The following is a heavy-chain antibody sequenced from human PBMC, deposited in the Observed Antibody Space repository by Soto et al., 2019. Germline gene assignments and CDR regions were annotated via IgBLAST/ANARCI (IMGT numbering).Heavy chain of an antibody. Sequence: QITLKEAGPTLVKPTQTLTLTCTFSGFSLSTIGVGVGWIRQPPGKALEWLALIYWDDDKRYSPSLKSRLTVTQDTSKHQVALTMTNTDPVDTATYYCVQSRCGGDCLQSYSSHAYYGLDVWGQGTRVTGSS. J-gene: IGHJ6*02. V-gene: IGHV2-5*02. CDR3: VQSRCGGDCLQSYSSHAYYGLDV. CDR1: GFSLSTIGVG. D-gene: IGHD2-21*02. CDR2: IYWDDDK.